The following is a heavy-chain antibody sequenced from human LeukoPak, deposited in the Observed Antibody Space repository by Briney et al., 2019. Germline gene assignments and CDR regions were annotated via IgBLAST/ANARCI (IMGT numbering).Heavy chain of an antibody. V-gene: IGHV3-7*01. J-gene: IGHJ5*02. CDR1: GFTFSSYW. CDR3: ARGRVRRTYGSGSYGFKQTENWFDP. D-gene: IGHD3-10*01. Sequence: GGSLRLSCAASGFTFSSYWMSWVRQAPGKGLEWVANIKQVGSEKYYVDSVKGRFTISRDSAKNSLYLQMNSLRAEDTAVYYCARGRVRRTYGSGSYGFKQTENWFDPWGQGTLVTVSS. CDR2: IKQVGSEK.